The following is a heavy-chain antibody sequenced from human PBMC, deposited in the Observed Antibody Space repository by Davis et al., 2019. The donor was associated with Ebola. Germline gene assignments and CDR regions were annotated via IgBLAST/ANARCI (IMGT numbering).Heavy chain of an antibody. CDR2: INAGNGNT. Sequence: AASVKVSCKASGYTFTSYAMHWVRQAPGQRLEWMGWINAGNGNTKYSQKFQGRVTITRDTSASTAYMELSSLRSEDTAVYYCARGVVVGWFDPWGQGTLVIVSS. CDR3: ARGVVVGWFDP. CDR1: GYTFTSYA. V-gene: IGHV1-3*01. J-gene: IGHJ5*02. D-gene: IGHD2-2*01.